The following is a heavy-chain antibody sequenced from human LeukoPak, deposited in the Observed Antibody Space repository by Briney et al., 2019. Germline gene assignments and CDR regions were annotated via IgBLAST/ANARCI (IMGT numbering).Heavy chain of an antibody. CDR1: GFTFSSYA. CDR2: ISGSGGST. Sequence: GGSLRLSCAASGFTFSSYAMSWVRQAPGKGLEWVSGISGSGGSTYYADSVKGRFTISRDNSNNTLYLQMNSLRAEDTAAYYCAKERSYSTFDYWGQGTLVTVSS. J-gene: IGHJ4*02. CDR3: AKERSYSTFDY. D-gene: IGHD1-26*01. V-gene: IGHV3-23*01.